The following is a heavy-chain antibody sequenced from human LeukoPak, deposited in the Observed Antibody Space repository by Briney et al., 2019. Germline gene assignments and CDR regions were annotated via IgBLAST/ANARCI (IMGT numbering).Heavy chain of an antibody. V-gene: IGHV3-30*02. D-gene: IGHD2-2*02. CDR3: AKDPRDCRTTNCYMAAAGFDY. Sequence: GGSLRLSCAASGFTFSSYGMHWVRQAPGKGLEWVAFIRYDGSNRYYADSVKGRFSISRVNSKNILYLQMNSLRAEDTAVYYCAKDPRDCRTTNCYMAAAGFDYWGQGTLVTVSS. CDR2: IRYDGSNR. J-gene: IGHJ4*02. CDR1: GFTFSSYG.